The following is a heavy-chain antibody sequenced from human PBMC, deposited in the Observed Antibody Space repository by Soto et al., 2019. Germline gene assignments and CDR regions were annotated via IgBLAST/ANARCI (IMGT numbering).Heavy chain of an antibody. Sequence: EVQLVQSGAEVRKPGESLKISCKASGYSFTNYWIGWVRQVPGKGLEWMGIIYPDDSDRRYSPSFQGHVVLAADKSINTAYLQWSSLEASDTAMYYCARQRYCSGGNCYSVDFDYWGQGTLVTVSS. D-gene: IGHD2-15*01. CDR2: IYPDDSDR. CDR1: GYSFTNYW. V-gene: IGHV5-51*01. CDR3: ARQRYCSGGNCYSVDFDY. J-gene: IGHJ4*02.